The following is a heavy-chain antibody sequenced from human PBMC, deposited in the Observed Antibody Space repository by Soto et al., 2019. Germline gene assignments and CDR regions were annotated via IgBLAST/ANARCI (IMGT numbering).Heavy chain of an antibody. Sequence: GGSLRLSCAASGFTFSSYSMNWVRQAPGKGLEWVSYIISSSSTTYYADSVKGRFTISRDNSKNTLYLQMNSLRAEDTAVYYCARDQVPGRGYDNYYYYYMDVWGKGTTVTVSS. V-gene: IGHV3-48*01. CDR1: GFTFSSYS. D-gene: IGHD5-12*01. CDR2: IISSSSTT. CDR3: ARDQVPGRGYDNYYYYYMDV. J-gene: IGHJ6*03.